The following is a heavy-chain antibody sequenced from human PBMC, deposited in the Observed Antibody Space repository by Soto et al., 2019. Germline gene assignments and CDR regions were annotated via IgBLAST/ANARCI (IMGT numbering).Heavy chain of an antibody. CDR1: GCTFKLYW. Sequence: EVHRVESGGGLVQPGGYLRLSCAAAGCTFKLYWMHWVRQSPGKGLVWVSRINPDGSSTTYAYYVKGRFTISRDNSKNTVYLQMNGLGAEDTAIYYCARDNWNSYWGQGALVTVSS. CDR3: ARDNWNSY. D-gene: IGHD1-7*01. CDR2: INPDGSST. J-gene: IGHJ4*02. V-gene: IGHV3-74*01.